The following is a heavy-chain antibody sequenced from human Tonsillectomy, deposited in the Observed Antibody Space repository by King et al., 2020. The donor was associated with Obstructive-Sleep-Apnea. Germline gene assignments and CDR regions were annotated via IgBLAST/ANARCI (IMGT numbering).Heavy chain of an antibody. CDR2: IYYSGST. Sequence: LQLQESGPGLVKPSQTLSLTCTVSGGSINSVGYYWTWIRQHPGKGLEWIGYIYYSGSTYYNPSLKSRVTISVDTSKNQFSLRLSSLTAADTAVYYCARAVDGSGSYSYYYNAMDVWGQGTTVTVSS. V-gene: IGHV4-31*03. CDR1: GGSINSVGYY. CDR3: ARAVDGSGSYSYYYNAMDV. D-gene: IGHD3-10*01. J-gene: IGHJ6*02.